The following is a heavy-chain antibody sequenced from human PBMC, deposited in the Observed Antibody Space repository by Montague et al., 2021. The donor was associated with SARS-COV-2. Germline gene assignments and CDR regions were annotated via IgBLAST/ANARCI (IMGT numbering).Heavy chain of an antibody. CDR3: AHSRITMVRGVINYYGMDV. V-gene: IGHV2-5*02. CDR1: GFSLSTSGVG. CDR2: IYWDDDK. J-gene: IGHJ6*02. Sequence: PALVKPTQTLTLTCTFPGFSLSTSGVGVGWIRQPPGKALEWLALIYWDDDKRYSPSLKSRLTITKDTSKNQVVLTMTNMDPVDTATYYCAHSRITMVRGVINYYGMDVWGQGTTVTVSS. D-gene: IGHD3-10*01.